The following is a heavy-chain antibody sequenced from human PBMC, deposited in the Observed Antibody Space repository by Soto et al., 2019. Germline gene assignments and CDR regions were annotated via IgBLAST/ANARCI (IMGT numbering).Heavy chain of an antibody. CDR1: GFTFSSYA. J-gene: IGHJ4*02. V-gene: IGHV3-23*01. D-gene: IGHD1-26*01. Sequence: GGSLRLSCAASGFTFSSYAMSWVRQAPGKGLEWVSAISGSGGSTYYADSVKGRFTISRDNSKNTLYLQMNSLRAEDTAVYYCANARRELPLFDYWGQGTLVTVSS. CDR2: ISGSGGST. CDR3: ANARRELPLFDY.